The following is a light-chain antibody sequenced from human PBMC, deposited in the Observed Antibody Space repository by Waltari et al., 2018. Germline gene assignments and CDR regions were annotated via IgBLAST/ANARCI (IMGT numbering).Light chain of an antibody. Sequence: QSALTHPASVSGSPGQSITISGTGTRSDVGGYNYFSWYQQHPGKSPKFMIYEVTNRPSGVSNRFSGSKSGNTAYLTIAGLRAEDEADYHCSSYTSSDTWVFGGGTKVTVL. CDR3: SSYTSSDTWV. CDR2: EVT. CDR1: RSDVGGYNY. J-gene: IGLJ3*02. V-gene: IGLV2-14*01.